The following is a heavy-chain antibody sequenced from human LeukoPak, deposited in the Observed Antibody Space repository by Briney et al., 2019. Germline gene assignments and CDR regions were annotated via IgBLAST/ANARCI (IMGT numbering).Heavy chain of an antibody. CDR2: ICGSGTST. D-gene: IGHD3-22*01. CDR1: GFTFSNYA. CDR3: ASRNYYDSSGCYYYYFDY. V-gene: IGHV3-23*01. J-gene: IGHJ4*02. Sequence: GGSLRLSCAASGFTFSNYAMSWVRQAPGKGLEWVPGICGSGTSTYYADSVKGRFTISRDNSKNTLYLQMNSLRAEDTAVYYCASRNYYDSSGCYYYYFDYWGQGILVTVSS.